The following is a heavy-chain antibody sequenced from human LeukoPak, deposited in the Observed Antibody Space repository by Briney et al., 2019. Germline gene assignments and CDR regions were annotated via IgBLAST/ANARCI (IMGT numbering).Heavy chain of an antibody. J-gene: IGHJ4*02. Sequence: ASVKVSCTASGYTFTSYDTNWVRQATGQGLEWLGWMNPNSGNTGYPHTFQGRVTMNRNISISTAYMKMSSLRYEDTAVDYCARGSYYYDSSGTDFDYWGQGTLVTVSS. CDR2: MNPNSGNT. V-gene: IGHV1-8*01. CDR3: ARGSYYYDSSGTDFDY. D-gene: IGHD3-22*01. CDR1: GYTFTSYD.